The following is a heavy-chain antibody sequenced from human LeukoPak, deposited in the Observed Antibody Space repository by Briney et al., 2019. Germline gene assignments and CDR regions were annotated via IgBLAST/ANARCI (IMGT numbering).Heavy chain of an antibody. Sequence: GGSLRLSCAASGFTFSSYGMHWVRQAPGKGLEWVAVIWYDGSNKYYADSVKGRFTISRDNSKNTLYLQLNSLRAEDTAVYFCAKGGHDFNPFYCWGQGTLVTVSS. J-gene: IGHJ4*02. V-gene: IGHV3-33*03. CDR2: IWYDGSNK. CDR3: AKGGHDFNPFYC. CDR1: GFTFSSYG. D-gene: IGHD2-21*02.